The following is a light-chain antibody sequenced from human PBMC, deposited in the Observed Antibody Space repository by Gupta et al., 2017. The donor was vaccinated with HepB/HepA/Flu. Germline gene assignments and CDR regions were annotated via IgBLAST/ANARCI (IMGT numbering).Light chain of an antibody. CDR2: WAS. CDR3: QQSYSSPYG. CDR1: HRVLSSCNSKNY. Sequence: DIVMTQSPESLAAALGEGATITSKTSHRVLSSCNSKNYLAWYQQKPGQPPKLLIKWASTRESGVPDRFSGGGSGTDFTLTISSLQTEDVAVYYCQQSYSSPYGFGHGTKLDIK. V-gene: IGKV4-1*01. J-gene: IGKJ2*03.